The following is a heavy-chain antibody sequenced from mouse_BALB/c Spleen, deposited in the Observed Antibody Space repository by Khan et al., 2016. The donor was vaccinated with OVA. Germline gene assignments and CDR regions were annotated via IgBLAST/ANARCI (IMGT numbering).Heavy chain of an antibody. J-gene: IGHJ1*01. CDR1: GFTFSSFG. CDR2: ISSGSSTI. Sequence: EVELVESGGGLVQPGGSRKLSCAASGFTFSSFGMHWVRQSPKKGLEWVAYISSGSSTIYYVDTVKGRFTISRDNPKNTLFLQMTSLRSEDTAMYYWARAGGNCHWYFDVWGAGTSVTVSS. V-gene: IGHV5-17*02. D-gene: IGHD2-1*01. CDR3: ARAGGNCHWYFDV.